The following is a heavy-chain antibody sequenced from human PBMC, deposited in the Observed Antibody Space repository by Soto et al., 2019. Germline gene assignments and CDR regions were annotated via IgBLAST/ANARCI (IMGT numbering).Heavy chain of an antibody. Sequence: GESLKISCKGSGYSFTNYWLAWVRQMPGKGLEWMGIIYPGDSNTRYSPSFQGQVTISADKSISTAYLQWSSLKASDTAMYYCARIGDGYSTHYFDYCGQGTLVTLSS. CDR1: GYSFTNYW. CDR2: IYPGDSNT. J-gene: IGHJ4*02. V-gene: IGHV5-51*01. CDR3: ARIGDGYSTHYFDY. D-gene: IGHD5-18*01.